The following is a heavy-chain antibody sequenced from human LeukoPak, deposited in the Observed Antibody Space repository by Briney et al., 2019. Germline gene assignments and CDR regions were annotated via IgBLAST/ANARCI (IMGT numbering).Heavy chain of an antibody. CDR2: IYHSGST. J-gene: IGHJ4*02. Sequence: PSETLSLTCAVSGYSISSGYYWGWIRQPPGKGLEWIGSIYHSGSTYYNPSLKSRVTISVDTSKNQFSLKLSSVTAADTAVYYCVKIGSYSIFDYWGQGTLVTVSS. D-gene: IGHD1-26*01. CDR3: VKIGSYSIFDY. V-gene: IGHV4-38-2*01. CDR1: GYSISSGYY.